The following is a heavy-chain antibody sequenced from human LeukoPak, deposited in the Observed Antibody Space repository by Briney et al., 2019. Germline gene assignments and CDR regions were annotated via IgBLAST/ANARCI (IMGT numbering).Heavy chain of an antibody. CDR1: GXTFSSYA. D-gene: IGHD2-8*01. Sequence: GGSLRLSCSASGXTFSSYASHWVRQAPGKGLEYVSAISSNGYNTYYADSVKGRFTISRDNSKNTLYLQMSSLRAEDTAVYYCVKGGLLVASDDYWGQGTLVTVSS. V-gene: IGHV3-64D*06. J-gene: IGHJ4*02. CDR3: VKGGLLVASDDY. CDR2: ISSNGYNT.